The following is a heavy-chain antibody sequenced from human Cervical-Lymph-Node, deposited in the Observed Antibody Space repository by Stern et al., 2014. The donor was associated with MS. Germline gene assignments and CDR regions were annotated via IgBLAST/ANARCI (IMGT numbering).Heavy chain of an antibody. V-gene: IGHV1-69*01. D-gene: IGHD2-15*01. J-gene: IGHJ4*02. CDR2: IIPIFGPA. CDR3: ARGRYCSGGSCPPGPLLFDY. Sequence: QVQLVQSGAEVKKPGSSGKVSCQASGGTFSSYAISWVRQAPGQGLEWMGGIIPIFGPANYAQKFQGRVTITADESTSTAYMELSSLRSEDTAVYYCARGRYCSGGSCPPGPLLFDYWGQGTLVTVSS. CDR1: GGTFSSYA.